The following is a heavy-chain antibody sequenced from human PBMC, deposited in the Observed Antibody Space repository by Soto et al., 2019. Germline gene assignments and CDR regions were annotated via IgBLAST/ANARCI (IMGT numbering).Heavy chain of an antibody. CDR2: ISGSGGST. J-gene: IGHJ4*02. D-gene: IGHD3-16*01. Sequence: SGGSLRLSCAAGGFTLNRYAMSWVRQAPGKGLEWVSAISGSGGSTYYADSVKGRFTISRDNSKNTLYLQMNSLRAEDTAVYYCAKDLMGASNLYRDSWGQGT. CDR1: GFTLNRYA. V-gene: IGHV3-23*01. CDR3: AKDLMGASNLYRDS.